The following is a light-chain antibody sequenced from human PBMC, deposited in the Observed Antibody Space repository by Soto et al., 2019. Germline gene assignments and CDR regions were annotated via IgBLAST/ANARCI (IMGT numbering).Light chain of an antibody. Sequence: EIVLTQSPATLSLFPGERATLSCRASQSVSSYFAWYQQKPGQAPRLLIYDASNRATGIPARFSGSGSGTDFTLTISSLEPEDFAVYYCQQRRNWPLTFGQGTRLEIK. CDR3: QQRRNWPLT. CDR2: DAS. V-gene: IGKV3-11*01. CDR1: QSVSSY. J-gene: IGKJ5*01.